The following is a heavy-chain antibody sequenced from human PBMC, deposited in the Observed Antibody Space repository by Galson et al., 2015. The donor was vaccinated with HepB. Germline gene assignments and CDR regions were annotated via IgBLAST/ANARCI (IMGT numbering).Heavy chain of an antibody. CDR2: ISGSGGST. D-gene: IGHD6-13*01. Sequence: SLRLSCAASGFTFSSYAMSWVRQAPGKGLEWVSAISGSGGSTYYADSVKGRFTISRDNSKNTLYLQMNSLRAEDTAVYYCAKGDAAAGRAPYYFDYWGQGTLVTVSS. J-gene: IGHJ4*02. CDR3: AKGDAAAGRAPYYFDY. CDR1: GFTFSSYA. V-gene: IGHV3-23*01.